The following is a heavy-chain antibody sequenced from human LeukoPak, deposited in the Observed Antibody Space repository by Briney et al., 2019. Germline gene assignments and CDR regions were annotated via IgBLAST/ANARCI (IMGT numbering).Heavy chain of an antibody. CDR2: IYPRDGST. V-gene: IGHV1-46*01. CDR3: ARDQEGFDY. CDR1: GYSFTSNY. Sequence: ASVTVSCKVSGYSFTSNYIHWVRQAPGQGLEWMGMIYPRDGSTSYAQRFQDRVTVTRDTSTSTVHMELSGLRSEDTAVYYCARDQEGFDYWGQGTLVTVSS. J-gene: IGHJ4*02.